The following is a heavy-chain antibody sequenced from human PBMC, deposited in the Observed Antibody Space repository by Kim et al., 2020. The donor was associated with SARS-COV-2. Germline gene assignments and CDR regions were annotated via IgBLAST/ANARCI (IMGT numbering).Heavy chain of an antibody. CDR1: GYTFTSYY. J-gene: IGHJ6*02. CDR2: INPSGGST. D-gene: IGHD6-13*01. V-gene: IGHV1-46*01. CDR3: ARVQQQLVYAGNYYGMDV. Sequence: ASVKVSCKASGYTFTSYYMHWVRQAPGQGLEWMGIINPSGGSTSYAQKFQGRVTMTRDTSTSTVYMELSSLRSEDTAVYYCARVQQQLVYAGNYYGMDVWGQGTTVTVSS.